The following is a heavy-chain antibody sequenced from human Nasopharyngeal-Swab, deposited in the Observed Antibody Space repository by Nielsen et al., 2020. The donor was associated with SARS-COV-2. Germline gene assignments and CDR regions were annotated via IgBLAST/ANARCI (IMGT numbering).Heavy chain of an antibody. CDR3: ARGIDFDY. V-gene: IGHV5-51*01. CDR1: GYIFPAYW. CDR2: IYPSDSDT. J-gene: IGHJ4*02. Sequence: GESLKISCTGSGYIFPAYWIAWVRQLPGKGLEWLGIIYPSDSDTTYSPSFQGRVTLSADKSINTAYLQWSSLQASDTGIYYCARGIDFDYWGQGTLVTVSS.